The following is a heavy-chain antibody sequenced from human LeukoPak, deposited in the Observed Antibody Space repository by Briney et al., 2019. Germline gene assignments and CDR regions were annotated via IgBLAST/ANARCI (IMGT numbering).Heavy chain of an antibody. CDR3: ARSLIAAAGRSRPKPDAFDI. J-gene: IGHJ3*02. CDR1: GFTFSSYG. D-gene: IGHD6-13*01. CDR2: ISYDGSNK. Sequence: GRSLRLSCAASGFTFSSYGMHWVRQAPGKGLEWVAVISYDGSNKYYADSVKGRFTISRDNSKNTLYLQMNSLRAEDTAVYYCARSLIAAAGRSRPKPDAFDIWGQGTMVTVSS. V-gene: IGHV3-30*03.